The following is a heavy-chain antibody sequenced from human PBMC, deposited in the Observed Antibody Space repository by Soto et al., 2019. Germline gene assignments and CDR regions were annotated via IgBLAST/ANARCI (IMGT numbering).Heavy chain of an antibody. CDR1: GYTFTSYD. D-gene: IGHD4-17*01. Sequence: QVQLVQSGAEVKKPGASVKVSCKASGYTFTSYDINWVRQATGQGLEWMGWMNPNSGNTGYAQKFQGRVTMTRNTSISTAYMELSSLRSEDTAVYYCARGVGGDYAGDNYYYYMDVWGKGTTVTVSS. V-gene: IGHV1-8*01. J-gene: IGHJ6*03. CDR2: MNPNSGNT. CDR3: ARGVGGDYAGDNYYYYMDV.